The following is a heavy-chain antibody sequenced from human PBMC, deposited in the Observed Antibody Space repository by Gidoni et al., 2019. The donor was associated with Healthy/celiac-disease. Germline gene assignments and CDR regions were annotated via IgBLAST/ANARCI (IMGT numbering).Heavy chain of an antibody. CDR3: ARQAESWIQLWAFDI. CDR1: GRSISSSSYY. CDR2: IYYSGST. D-gene: IGHD5-18*01. Sequence: QLQLQESGLGLVTPSETLSLTCTVSGRSISSSSYYWGWLRQPPGKGLEWIGSIYYSGSTYYNPSLKRRVTISVDTSKNQFSLKLSSVTAADTAVYYCARQAESWIQLWAFDIWGQGTMVTVSS. V-gene: IGHV4-39*01. J-gene: IGHJ3*02.